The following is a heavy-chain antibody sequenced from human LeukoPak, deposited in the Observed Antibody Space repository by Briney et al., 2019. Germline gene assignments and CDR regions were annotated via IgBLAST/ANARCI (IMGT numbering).Heavy chain of an antibody. CDR2: ISGSGGST. J-gene: IGHJ5*02. D-gene: IGHD3-10*01. Sequence: GGSLRLSCAASGSTFSSYAMSWVRQAPGKGLEWVSAISGSGGSTYYADSVKGRFTISRDNSKNTLYLQMNSLRAEDTAVYYCAKGSLLWFGELSSNWFDPWGQGTLVTVSS. CDR3: AKGSLLWFGELSSNWFDP. CDR1: GSTFSSYA. V-gene: IGHV3-23*01.